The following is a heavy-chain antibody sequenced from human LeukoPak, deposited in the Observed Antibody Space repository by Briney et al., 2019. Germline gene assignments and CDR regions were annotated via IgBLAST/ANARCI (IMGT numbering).Heavy chain of an antibody. CDR2: IYYSGST. CDR1: GGSISSRSYY. J-gene: IGHJ4*02. Sequence: PSETLSLTCSVSGGSISSRSYYWGWIRQTPGKGLERIGSIYYSGSTYYNPSLKSRVTISVDTSKNQFSLKLSSVTAADTAVYYCARLVDRYCSGGSCYYFDSWGQGTLVTVSS. D-gene: IGHD2-15*01. V-gene: IGHV4-39*01. CDR3: ARLVDRYCSGGSCYYFDS.